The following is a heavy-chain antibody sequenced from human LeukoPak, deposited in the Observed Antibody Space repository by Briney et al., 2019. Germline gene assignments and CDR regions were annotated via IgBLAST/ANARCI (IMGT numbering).Heavy chain of an antibody. J-gene: IGHJ4*02. Sequence: PGRSLRLSCAASRFTFDGYAMHWVRQAPGKGLEWVSSISWNSGNTDYAASVKGRFTISRDNAKKSLHLQMNSLRAEDTALNYCAKSGTYSSSSGYIDSWGQGTLVTVSS. D-gene: IGHD6-6*01. CDR3: AKSGTYSSSSGYIDS. CDR1: RFTFDGYA. V-gene: IGHV3-9*01. CDR2: ISWNSGNT.